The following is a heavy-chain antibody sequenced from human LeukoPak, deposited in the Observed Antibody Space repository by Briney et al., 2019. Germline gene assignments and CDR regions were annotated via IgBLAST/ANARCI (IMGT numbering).Heavy chain of an antibody. J-gene: IGHJ3*02. V-gene: IGHV1-8*01. Sequence: EASVKVSCKASGYTFTSYDINWVRQATGQGPEWMGWMNPNSGNTGYAQKFQGRVTMTRNTSISTAYMELSSLRSEDTAVYYCASPAMTTVTPGAFDIWGQGTMVTVSS. CDR3: ASPAMTTVTPGAFDI. CDR2: MNPNSGNT. CDR1: GYTFTSYD. D-gene: IGHD4-17*01.